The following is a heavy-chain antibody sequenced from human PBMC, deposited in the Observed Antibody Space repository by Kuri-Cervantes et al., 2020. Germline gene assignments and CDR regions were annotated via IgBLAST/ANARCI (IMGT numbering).Heavy chain of an antibody. V-gene: IGHV3-30*18. CDR3: AKQTVGSYFDY. D-gene: IGHD1-26*01. Sequence: GESLKISCAASGFTFSSYGVHWVRQAPGKGLEWVAAISYDGSEKYYADPVRGRFTISRDNSKNTLYLQMNSLTTEDTAVFYCAKQTVGSYFDYWGQGTLVTVSS. J-gene: IGHJ4*02. CDR2: ISYDGSEK. CDR1: GFTFSSYG.